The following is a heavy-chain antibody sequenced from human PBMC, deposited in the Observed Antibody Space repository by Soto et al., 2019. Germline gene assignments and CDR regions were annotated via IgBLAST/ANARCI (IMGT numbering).Heavy chain of an antibody. Sequence: SETLSLTCAVSGSSIGSSYYWGWIRQPPGKGLEWIGTIHHGGSSFYNPSLKSRVTMSVDTSKNQFSLKLRSVTAADTAVYFCARDWGTTTGDLRWFDPWGQGTLVTVSS. J-gene: IGHJ5*02. CDR3: ARDWGTTTGDLRWFDP. CDR1: GSSIGSSYY. V-gene: IGHV4-38-2*02. D-gene: IGHD3-16*01. CDR2: IHHGGSS.